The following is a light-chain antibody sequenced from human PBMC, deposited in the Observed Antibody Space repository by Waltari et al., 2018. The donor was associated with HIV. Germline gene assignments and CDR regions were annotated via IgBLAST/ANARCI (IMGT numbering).Light chain of an antibody. CDR2: DNH. CDR1: SSNIATNY. V-gene: IGLV1-51*01. J-gene: IGLJ1*01. CDR3: GTWDTSLSAWI. Sequence: QSVLTQPPSVSATPGQKVTISCSGSSSNIATNYVSWYQHFPGTVPKVLIYDNHKRSSGIPDRFFGSKSCTSATLDISGLQTGDEANYYCGTWDTSLSAWIFGTGTKVTVL.